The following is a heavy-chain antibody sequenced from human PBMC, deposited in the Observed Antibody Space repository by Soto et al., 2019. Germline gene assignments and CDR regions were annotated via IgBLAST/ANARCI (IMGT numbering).Heavy chain of an antibody. CDR1: GFSLSTSGVG. CDR3: AHRLGPPDYDYIWGSYRYSWFDP. CDR2: IYWDDDK. D-gene: IGHD3-16*02. V-gene: IGHV2-5*02. J-gene: IGHJ5*02. Sequence: QITLKESGPTLVKPTQTLTLTCTFSGFSLSTSGVGVGWIRQPPGKALEWLALIYWDDDKRYSPSLKSRLTITKDTSKNQVVLTMTNMDPVDTATYYCAHRLGPPDYDYIWGSYRYSWFDPWGQGTLVTVSS.